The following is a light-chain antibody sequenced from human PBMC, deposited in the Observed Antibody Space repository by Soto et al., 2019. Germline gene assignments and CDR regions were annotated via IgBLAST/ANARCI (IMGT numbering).Light chain of an antibody. V-gene: IGKV3-20*01. CDR1: QSVSSSS. CDR2: GAS. Sequence: ESVLTQSPGTLSLSPGERATLSYRASQSVSSSSLAWYQQKPGQAPRLLMYGASSRATGIPDWFSGGGSGTEFTLTISRLEPEEFAVYYCQHYGSSPLFTFGPGTKVDIK. CDR3: QHYGSSPLFT. J-gene: IGKJ3*01.